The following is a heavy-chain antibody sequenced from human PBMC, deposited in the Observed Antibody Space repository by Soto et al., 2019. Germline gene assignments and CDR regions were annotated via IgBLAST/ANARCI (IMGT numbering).Heavy chain of an antibody. CDR2: ISYDGSNK. V-gene: IGHV3-30-3*01. Sequence: QVQLVESGGGVVQPGRSLRLSCAASGFTFSSYAMHWVRQAPGKGLEWVAVISYDGSNKYYADSVKGRFTISRDNSKNTLXLQMNSLRAEDTAVYYCXRXXFGELLAFDYWGQGTLVTVSS. J-gene: IGHJ4*02. CDR1: GFTFSSYA. D-gene: IGHD3-10*01. CDR3: XRXXFGELLAFDY.